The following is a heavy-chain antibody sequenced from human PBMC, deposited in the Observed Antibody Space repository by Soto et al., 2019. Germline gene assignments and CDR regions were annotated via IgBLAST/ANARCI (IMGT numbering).Heavy chain of an antibody. D-gene: IGHD4-17*01. V-gene: IGHV3-33*01. CDR1: GFTFSRYG. J-gene: IGHJ4*02. CDR3: ARDDDIEDYGLDY. CDR2: IVRDGGQK. Sequence: QVHLVESGGGVVQPGRPLRLSCAASGFTFSRYGMHWVRQAPGKGLEWVGVIVRDGGQKQYADSVRGRFTISRDYSRYTLFLEVNSVKVEPTAVYYCARDDDIEDYGLDYWGQGTLVTVSS.